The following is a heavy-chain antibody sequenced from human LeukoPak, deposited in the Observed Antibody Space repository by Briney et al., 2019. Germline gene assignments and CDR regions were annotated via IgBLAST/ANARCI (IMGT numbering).Heavy chain of an antibody. D-gene: IGHD6-19*01. J-gene: IGHJ4*02. CDR1: GDSISINYN. V-gene: IGHV4-39*01. CDR2: IFYSGAT. CDR3: VRHRQWLLFPDY. Sequence: SETLSLACTVSGDSISINYNWGWIRQPPGKGLEWIGSIFYSGATYYSPSLKSRVTISVDTSKNQFSLKLSSMTAADTAVYYCVRHRQWLLFPDYWGQGTLVTVSS.